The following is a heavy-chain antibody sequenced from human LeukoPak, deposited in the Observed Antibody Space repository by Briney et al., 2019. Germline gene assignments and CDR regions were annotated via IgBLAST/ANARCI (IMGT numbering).Heavy chain of an antibody. J-gene: IGHJ3*02. CDR2: IYTSGST. Sequence: SETLSLTCTVSGGSISSGSYYWSWIRQPAGKGLEWIGRIYTSGSTNYNPSLKSRVTISVDTSKNQFSLKLSSVTAADTAVYYCAREISGSSSAFDIWGQGTMVTISS. D-gene: IGHD6-13*01. CDR3: AREISGSSSAFDI. CDR1: GGSISSGSYY. V-gene: IGHV4-61*02.